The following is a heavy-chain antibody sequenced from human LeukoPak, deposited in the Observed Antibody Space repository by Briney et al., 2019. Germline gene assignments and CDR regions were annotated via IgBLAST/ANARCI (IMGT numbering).Heavy chain of an antibody. J-gene: IGHJ4*02. Sequence: ASVKVSCKVSRYTLTELSMHWVRQAPGKGLEWLGGFDPEDGETIYAQKFQGRVTMTEDTSTDTAYMELSSLRSEDTAVYYCATAAYGAGLYEFDYGGQGTLVTVSS. CDR1: RYTLTELS. CDR2: FDPEDGET. D-gene: IGHD3-10*01. CDR3: ATAAYGAGLYEFDY. V-gene: IGHV1-24*01.